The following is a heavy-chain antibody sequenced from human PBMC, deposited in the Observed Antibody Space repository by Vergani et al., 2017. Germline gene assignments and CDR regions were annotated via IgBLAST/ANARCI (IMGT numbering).Heavy chain of an antibody. CDR3: ATIGIAARRQRDY. J-gene: IGHJ4*02. CDR2: IIPIFGTS. V-gene: IGHV1-69*01. D-gene: IGHD6-6*01. Sequence: QVQLVQSGAEVKKPGSSVKVSCKASGGTFSSYTINWVRQAPGQGLEWMGGIIPIFGTSNYAQKFQGRVTITADESTSTAYMELSSLRSEDTAVYYCATIGIAARRQRDYWGQGTLVIVSS. CDR1: GGTFSSYT.